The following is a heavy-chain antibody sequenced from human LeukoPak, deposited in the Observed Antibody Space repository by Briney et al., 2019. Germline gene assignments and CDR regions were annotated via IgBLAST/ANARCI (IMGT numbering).Heavy chain of an antibody. J-gene: IGHJ4*02. CDR1: GFTFSSYG. CDR3: AKDPYSGSPRGFDY. CDR2: IQHDGSNK. D-gene: IGHD1-26*01. Sequence: PGGSLRLSCAASGFTFSSYGMHWVRQAPGKGLECVAFIQHDGSNKYYTDSVKGRFTISRDNSKNTLYLQMNNLRVDDTAVYYCAKDPYSGSPRGFDYWGQGTLVAASS. V-gene: IGHV3-30*02.